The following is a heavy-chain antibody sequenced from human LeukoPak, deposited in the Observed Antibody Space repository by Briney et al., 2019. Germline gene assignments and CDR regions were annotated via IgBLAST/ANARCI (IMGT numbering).Heavy chain of an antibody. J-gene: IGHJ5*02. CDR1: GGSISSYY. CDR2: IYYSGSI. V-gene: IGHV4-59*01. CDR3: ARARITIFGVAKKIDHRFAP. Sequence: PSETLSLTCTVSGGSISSYYWSWIRQPPGKGLEWIGYIYYSGSINYNPSLKSRVTISVDTSKNQSSLKLSSVTAADTAVYYCARARITIFGVAKKIDHRFAPWGQGTLVTVSS. D-gene: IGHD3-3*01.